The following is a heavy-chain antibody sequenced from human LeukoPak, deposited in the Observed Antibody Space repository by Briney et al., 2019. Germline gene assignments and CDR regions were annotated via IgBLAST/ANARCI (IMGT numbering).Heavy chain of an antibody. V-gene: IGHV3-30*03. J-gene: IGHJ6*03. CDR2: ISYDGSNK. CDR1: GFTFSSYG. D-gene: IGHD3-9*01. CDR3: ARVLRYFDWTNQHRPSFQYYYYYMDV. Sequence: PGGSLRLSCAASGFTFSSYGMHWVREAPGKGLEWVAVISYDGSNKYYADSVKGRFTISRDNSKNTLYLQMNSLRAEDTAVYYCARVLRYFDWTNQHRPSFQYYYYYMDVWGKGTTVTISS.